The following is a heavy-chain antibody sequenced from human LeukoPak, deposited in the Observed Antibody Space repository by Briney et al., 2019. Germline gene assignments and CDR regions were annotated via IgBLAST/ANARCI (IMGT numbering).Heavy chain of an antibody. CDR2: IYYSGST. V-gene: IGHV4-59*01. CDR1: GGSLRSYY. D-gene: IGHD3-3*01. CDR3: ARGRPYDFWSGYSRWFDP. J-gene: IGHJ5*02. Sequence: PSETLSLTCTVSGGSLRSYYWNWIRQPPGKGLEWIGYIYYSGSTHYNPSLKSRVTISVDTSKNQFSLKLRAVTAADTAMYYCARGRPYDFWSGYSRWFDPWGQGTLVTVSS.